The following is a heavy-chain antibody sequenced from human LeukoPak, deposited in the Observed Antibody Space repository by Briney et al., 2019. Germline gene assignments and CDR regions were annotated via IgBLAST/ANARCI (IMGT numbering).Heavy chain of an antibody. J-gene: IGHJ6*03. CDR3: AKRGYSSPYYYMDV. CDR1: GFTFSSYA. CDR2: ISGSGYNT. Sequence: HSGGSLRLSCAASGFTFSSYAMSWVRQVPGKGLEWVSAISGSGYNTYYADSVKGRFTISRDNSENTLYLQMNSLRAEDTAVYFCAKRGYSSPYYYMDVWGKGTTVTVSS. D-gene: IGHD6-13*01. V-gene: IGHV3-23*01.